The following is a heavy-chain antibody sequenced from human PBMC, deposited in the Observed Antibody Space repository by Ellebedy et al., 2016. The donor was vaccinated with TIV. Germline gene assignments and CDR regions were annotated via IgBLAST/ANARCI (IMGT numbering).Heavy chain of an antibody. Sequence: PGGSLRLSCAASGFTFSRYAMHWVRQAPGKGLAWVAVISYDGSNYYYADSVKGRFTISRDNSKSTLYLKMNSVRAEDTAVYYCAKKVGTGLSLDYWGQGMLVTVSS. CDR2: ISYDGSNY. J-gene: IGHJ4*02. V-gene: IGHV3-30-3*02. CDR3: AKKVGTGLSLDY. D-gene: IGHD2/OR15-2a*01. CDR1: GFTFSRYA.